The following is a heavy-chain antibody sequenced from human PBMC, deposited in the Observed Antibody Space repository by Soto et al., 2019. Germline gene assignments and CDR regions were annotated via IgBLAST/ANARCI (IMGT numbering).Heavy chain of an antibody. J-gene: IGHJ6*02. Sequence: PSETLSLTCSVSGGSISSGYYYWSWIRQPPGKGLEWIGDIYYSGNTYYNPSLKSRLIISIDTSKNQFSLKVGYVTAADTAVYYCASSSLSGMDVWGQGTTVTVSS. CDR2: IYYSGNT. D-gene: IGHD2-2*01. V-gene: IGHV4-30-4*01. CDR3: ASSSLSGMDV. CDR1: GGSISSGYYY.